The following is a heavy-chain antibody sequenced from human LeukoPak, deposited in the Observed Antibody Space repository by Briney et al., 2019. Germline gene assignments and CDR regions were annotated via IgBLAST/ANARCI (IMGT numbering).Heavy chain of an antibody. CDR2: IYSSGST. J-gene: IGHJ4*02. CDR3: ARIHTIFGLLQYYFDY. Sequence: TTSETLSLTCAVSGASISGSGYYWGWIRQPPGKGLEWIGNIYSSGSTYYNASLQSRVTISIDTSKNQFSLRLSSVTAADTAMYYCARIHTIFGLLQYYFDYWGQGTLVTVSS. D-gene: IGHD3-3*01. CDR1: GASISGSGYY. V-gene: IGHV4-39*01.